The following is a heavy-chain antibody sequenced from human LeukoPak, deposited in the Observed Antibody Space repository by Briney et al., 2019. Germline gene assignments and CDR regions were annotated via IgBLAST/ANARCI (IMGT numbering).Heavy chain of an antibody. V-gene: IGHV4-39*07. CDR2: IFYSGST. J-gene: IGHJ3*02. D-gene: IGHD4-23*01. CDR1: GGSISTSSYY. CDR3: ARAPTAGGNPPFDAFDI. Sequence: SETLSLTCTVSGGSISTSSYYWGWIRQPPGKGLEWIGTIFYSGSTYYNPSLKSRVTVSLVTSKNQFSLKLSSVTAADTAVYYCARAPTAGGNPPFDAFDIWGQGTMVTVSS.